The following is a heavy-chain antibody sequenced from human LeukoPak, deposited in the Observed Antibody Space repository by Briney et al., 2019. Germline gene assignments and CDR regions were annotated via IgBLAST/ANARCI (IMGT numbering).Heavy chain of an antibody. CDR3: ARGSSGSTTVTLSSGPRWFDP. CDR2: INHSGST. V-gene: IGHV4-34*01. J-gene: IGHJ5*02. Sequence: SETLSLTCAVYGGSFSGYYWSWIRRPPGKGLEWIGEINHSGSTNYNPSLKSRVTISVDTSKNQFSLKLSSVTAADTAVYYCARGSSGSTTVTLSSGPRWFDPWGQGTLVTVSS. D-gene: IGHD4-11*01. CDR1: GGSFSGYY.